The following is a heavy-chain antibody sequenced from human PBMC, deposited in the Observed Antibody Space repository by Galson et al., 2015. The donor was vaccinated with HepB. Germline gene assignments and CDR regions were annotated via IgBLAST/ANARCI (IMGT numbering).Heavy chain of an antibody. CDR3: ARASAREARLFDY. V-gene: IGHV3-21*01. D-gene: IGHD6-25*01. CDR2: ISSSSSYI. J-gene: IGHJ4*02. CDR1: GFTFSSYS. Sequence: SLRLSCAASGFTFSSYSMNWVRQAPGKGLEWVSSISSSSSYIYYADSVKGRFTISRDNAKKSLYLQMNSLRAEDTAVYYCARASAREARLFDYWGQGTLVTVSS.